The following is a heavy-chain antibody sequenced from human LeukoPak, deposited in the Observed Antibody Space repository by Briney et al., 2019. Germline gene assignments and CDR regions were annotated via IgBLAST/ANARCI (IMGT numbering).Heavy chain of an antibody. CDR2: IYYSGST. CDR1: GGSISSSSYY. J-gene: IGHJ5*02. Sequence: SETLSLTCTVSGGSISSSSYYWGWIRQPPGKGLEWIGSIYYSGSTYYNPSLKSRVTISVDTSKNQFSLKLSSVTAADTAVYYCVRLSGDYVTEYNWFDPWGQGTLVTVSS. D-gene: IGHD4-17*01. V-gene: IGHV4-39*01. CDR3: VRLSGDYVTEYNWFDP.